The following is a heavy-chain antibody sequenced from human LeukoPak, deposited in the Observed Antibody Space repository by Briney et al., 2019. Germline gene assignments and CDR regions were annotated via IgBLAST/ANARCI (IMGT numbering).Heavy chain of an antibody. D-gene: IGHD4-11*01. CDR2: IYYSGRT. CDR1: GGSISSDY. V-gene: IGHV4-59*01. Sequence: SETLSLTCTVSGGSISSDYWSWIRQPPGKGLEWIGYIYYSGRTYYNPSLKSRITISVDTSKNQFSLKLSSVTAADTAVYYCVRGFYSTHYWGQGTLLTVSS. J-gene: IGHJ4*02. CDR3: VRGFYSTHY.